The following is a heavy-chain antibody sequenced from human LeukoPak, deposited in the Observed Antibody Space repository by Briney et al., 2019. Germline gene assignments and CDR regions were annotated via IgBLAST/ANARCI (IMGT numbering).Heavy chain of an antibody. CDR3: TTSWPKVREGDQ. J-gene: IGHJ4*02. D-gene: IGHD3-10*01. CDR2: ITRYGADT. CDR1: GFTFSDYA. Sequence: GGSLRLSCAASGFTFSDYAMRWVRQAPGKGLEWLSEITRYGADTDYADSVKGRFTISRDNSKNTLYPQMNSLRVEDTAVYYCTTSWPKVREGDQWGQGTLVTVS. V-gene: IGHV3-23*01.